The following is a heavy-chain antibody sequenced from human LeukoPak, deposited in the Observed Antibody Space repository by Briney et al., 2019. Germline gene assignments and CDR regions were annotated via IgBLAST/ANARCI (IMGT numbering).Heavy chain of an antibody. CDR3: ARGGSGSGSLDY. D-gene: IGHD3-10*01. V-gene: IGHV3-33*01. CDR1: GFTFSSYG. Sequence: PGGSLRLSCAASGFTFSSYGMHWVRQAPGKGLEWVAVIWYDGTNKYYADSVKGRFTIPRDSSKNTLYLQMNSLRAEETAVYYCARGGSGSGSLDYWGQGTLVTVSS. CDR2: IWYDGTNK. J-gene: IGHJ4*02.